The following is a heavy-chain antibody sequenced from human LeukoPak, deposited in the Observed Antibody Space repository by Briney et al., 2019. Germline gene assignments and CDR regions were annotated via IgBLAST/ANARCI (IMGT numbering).Heavy chain of an antibody. V-gene: IGHV4-59*01. CDR2: IYYSGST. CDR1: GGSISSYY. D-gene: IGHD2/OR15-2a*01. CDR3: ARGILAARSYYYYYYMDV. J-gene: IGHJ6*03. Sequence: SETLSLTCTVPGGSISSYYWSWIRQPPGKGLEWIGYIYYSGSTNYTPSLKSRVTISVDTSKNQSSLKLSSVTAADTAVYYCARGILAARSYYYYYYMDVWGKGTTVTVSS.